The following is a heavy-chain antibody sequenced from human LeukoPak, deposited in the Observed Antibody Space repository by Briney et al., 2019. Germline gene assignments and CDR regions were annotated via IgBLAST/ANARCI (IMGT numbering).Heavy chain of an antibody. CDR1: GYTFTSYG. J-gene: IGHJ2*01. D-gene: IGHD2-2*01. Sequence: ASVKVSCKASGYTFTSYGISWVRQAPGQGLEWMGWISAYNGNTNYAQKLQGRVTMTTDTSTSTAYMELRSLRSDDTAVYYCARDPDPLYCSSTSCYRSYWYFDLWGRGTLVTVSS. CDR2: ISAYNGNT. V-gene: IGHV1-18*01. CDR3: ARDPDPLYCSSTSCYRSYWYFDL.